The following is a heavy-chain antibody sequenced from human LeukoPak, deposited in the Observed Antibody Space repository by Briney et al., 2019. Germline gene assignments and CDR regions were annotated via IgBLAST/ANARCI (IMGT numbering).Heavy chain of an antibody. D-gene: IGHD2-21*02. J-gene: IGHJ4*01. Sequence: GGSLRLSCAASGFTFSSYTMNWVRQARGKGLEWVSYIAGSSGYISYADSVKGRFTISRDNAKKSLYLQTTSLTAEDTAVYYCARDRGAYCGGDCFLGFDYWGRGTLVTVSS. CDR2: IAGSSGYI. CDR1: GFTFSSYT. V-gene: IGHV3-21*01. CDR3: ARDRGAYCGGDCFLGFDY.